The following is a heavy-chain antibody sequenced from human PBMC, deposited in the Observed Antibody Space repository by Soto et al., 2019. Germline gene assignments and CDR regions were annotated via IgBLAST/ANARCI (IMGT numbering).Heavy chain of an antibody. CDR2: IYYKSQWYG. D-gene: IGHD3-9*01. V-gene: IGHV6-1*01. CDR1: GDSVSSNTAA. J-gene: IGHJ4*02. CDR3: ARDFDSGPNYFDY. Sequence: SQTLSLTCAISGDSVSSNTAAWSWIRQSPSRGLEWLGMIYYKSQWYGDYAVSVKSRIIINPDTSRNQFSLQLNSVTPEDTAVYYCARDFDSGPNYFDYSGQVTLVTVSS.